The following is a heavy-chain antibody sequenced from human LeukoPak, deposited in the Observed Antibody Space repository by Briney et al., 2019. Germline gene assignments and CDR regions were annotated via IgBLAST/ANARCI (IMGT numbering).Heavy chain of an antibody. D-gene: IGHD5/OR15-5a*01. CDR1: VYSFIGNC. CDR2: INPNTGGT. V-gene: IGHV1-2*02. CDR3: AIDYVSDRSPLFVY. J-gene: IGHJ4*02. Sequence: ASVKVSCKASVYSFIGNCMHWLRQAPGQGLEWMGWINPNTGGTNYAQKFQGRVTMTRDTSISTAYMELSSLRSDDTAVYHCAIDYVSDRSPLFVYWVQGSLVTVSS.